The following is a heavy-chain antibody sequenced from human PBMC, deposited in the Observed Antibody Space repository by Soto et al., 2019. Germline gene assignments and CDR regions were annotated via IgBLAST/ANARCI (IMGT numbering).Heavy chain of an antibody. CDR1: GFTFSSYG. Sequence: QVQLVESGGGVVQPGRSLRLSCAASGFTFSSYGMHWVRQAPGKGLEWVAVIWYDGSNKYYADSVKGRFTISRDNSKNTLYLQMNSLRAEDTAVYYCARDLGIAAAALPYWGQGTLVTVSS. CDR3: ARDLGIAAAALPY. D-gene: IGHD6-13*01. J-gene: IGHJ4*02. V-gene: IGHV3-33*01. CDR2: IWYDGSNK.